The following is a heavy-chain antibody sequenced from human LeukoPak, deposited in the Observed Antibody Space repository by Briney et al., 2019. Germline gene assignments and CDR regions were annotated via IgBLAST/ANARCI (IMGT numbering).Heavy chain of an antibody. Sequence: PSETLSLTCTVSGGSISSYYWSWIRQPPGKGLEWIGYIYYSGSTNYNPSLKSRVTISVDTSKNQFSLKLSSVTAADTAVYYCARGWDTAMVPDRGYYGMDVWGQGTTVTVSS. CDR3: ARGWDTAMVPDRGYYGMDV. V-gene: IGHV4-59*01. J-gene: IGHJ6*02. D-gene: IGHD5-18*01. CDR1: GGSISSYY. CDR2: IYYSGST.